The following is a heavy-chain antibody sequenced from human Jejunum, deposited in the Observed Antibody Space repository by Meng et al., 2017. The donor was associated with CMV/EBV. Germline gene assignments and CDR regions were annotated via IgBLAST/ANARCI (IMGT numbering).Heavy chain of an antibody. CDR3: TRDPNQLVLEYFQH. Sequence: GFSVNDYYMSWIRQAPGKGLEWISYISGSGSTIYYADSVKGRFTISRDNAKNSLYLQMNSLRGEDTAVYYCTRDPNQLVLEYFQHWGQGTPVTVSS. V-gene: IGHV3-11*04. D-gene: IGHD1-14*01. CDR1: GFSVNDYY. CDR2: ISGSGSTI. J-gene: IGHJ1*01.